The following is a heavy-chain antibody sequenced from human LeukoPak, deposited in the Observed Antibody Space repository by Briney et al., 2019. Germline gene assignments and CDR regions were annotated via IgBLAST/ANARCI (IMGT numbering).Heavy chain of an antibody. D-gene: IGHD3-22*01. J-gene: IGHJ4*02. V-gene: IGHV3-33*01. CDR2: IWYYASNQ. CDR1: GFTFSRYG. CDR3: ARDEDSSGYWLDY. Sequence: GGSLRLSCAESGFTFSRYGMHWVRQAPGKGVERVAVIWYYASNQYYAYSVNRRFTISTDNSKNTLYLQINRLRAEDTAVYYCARDEDSSGYWLDYWGQGTLVTVSS.